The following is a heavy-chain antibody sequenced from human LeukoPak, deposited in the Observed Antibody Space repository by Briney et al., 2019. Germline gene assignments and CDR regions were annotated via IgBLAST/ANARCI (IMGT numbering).Heavy chain of an antibody. D-gene: IGHD2/OR15-2a*01. V-gene: IGHV4-61*02. J-gene: IGHJ3*02. CDR3: AREPYGILSPNDAFDI. CDR1: GGSISSGSYY. Sequence: PSQTLSLTCTVSGGSISSGSYYWSWIWQPAGKGLEWIGRIYTSGNTNYNPSLKSRVTISVDTSKNQFSLKLSSVTAADTAVYYCAREPYGILSPNDAFDIWGQGTMVTVSS. CDR2: IYTSGNT.